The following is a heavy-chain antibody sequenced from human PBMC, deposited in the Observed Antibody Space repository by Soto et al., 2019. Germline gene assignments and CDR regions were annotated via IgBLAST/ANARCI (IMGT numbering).Heavy chain of an antibody. CDR3: AKRPPKFSGSYFDY. V-gene: IGHV3-23*01. CDR2: ISGSGGST. J-gene: IGHJ4*02. Sequence: EVQLLESGGGLVQPGGSLRLSCAASGFTFSTYPMSWVRQAPGKGLEWVSDISGSGGSTYYADSVKGRFTISRDNSKNTVYLQMNSLRAEDTAVYYCAKRPPKFSGSYFDYWGQGALVTVSS. CDR1: GFTFSTYP. D-gene: IGHD1-26*01.